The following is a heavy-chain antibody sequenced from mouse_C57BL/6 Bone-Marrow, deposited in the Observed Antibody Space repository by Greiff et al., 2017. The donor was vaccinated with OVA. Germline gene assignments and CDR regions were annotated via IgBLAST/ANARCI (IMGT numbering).Heavy chain of an antibody. Sequence: DVMLVESGGGLVKPGGSLKLSCAASGFTFSDYGMHWVRQAPEKGLEWVAYISSGSSTIYYADTVKGRFTISRDNAKNTLFLQMTSLRSEDTAMYYCASAQAFDYWGQGTTLTVSS. J-gene: IGHJ2*01. D-gene: IGHD3-2*02. CDR3: ASAQAFDY. V-gene: IGHV5-17*01. CDR2: ISSGSSTI. CDR1: GFTFSDYG.